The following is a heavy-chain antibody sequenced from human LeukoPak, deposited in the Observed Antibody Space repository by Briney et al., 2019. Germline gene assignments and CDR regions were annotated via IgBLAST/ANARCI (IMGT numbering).Heavy chain of an antibody. J-gene: IGHJ4*02. CDR1: GFTFSSYA. V-gene: IGHV3-23*01. D-gene: IGHD2-2*01. CDR2: ISGSGGST. Sequence: GGSLRLSCAASGFTFSSYAMSWVRQAPGKGLEWVSAISGSGGSTYYADSVKGRFTISRDNSKNTLYLQMNSLRAEDTAVYYCAKGGVCSSTSCPRKFDYWGQGTLVTVSS. CDR3: AKGGVCSSTSCPRKFDY.